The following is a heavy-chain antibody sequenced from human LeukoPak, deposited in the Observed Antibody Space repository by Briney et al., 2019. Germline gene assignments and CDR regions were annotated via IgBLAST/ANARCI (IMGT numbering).Heavy chain of an antibody. D-gene: IGHD5-18*01. Sequence: PGGSLRLSCAASGFTFSDHYMDWVRQAPGKGLEWIGRTRKKANSYTTEYAASVKGRFTISRDDSKISLYLQMNSLETEDTAVYYCARVMSVDTAVLDYWGQGTLVTVSS. CDR3: ARVMSVDTAVLDY. CDR1: GFTFSDHY. V-gene: IGHV3-72*01. CDR2: TRKKANSYTT. J-gene: IGHJ4*02.